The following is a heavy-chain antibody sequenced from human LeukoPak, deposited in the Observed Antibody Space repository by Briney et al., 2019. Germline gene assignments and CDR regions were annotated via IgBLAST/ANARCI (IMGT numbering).Heavy chain of an antibody. V-gene: IGHV4-39*07. CDR2: IYYSGCT. CDR3: ARERGYSYVGGTLDY. J-gene: IGHJ4*02. CDR1: GGSISSSSYY. Sequence: SETLSLTCTVSGGSISSSSYYWGWIRRPPGKGLEWIGRIYYSGCTYYNPSLKSRVTISVDTSKNQFSLKLSSVTAADTAVYYCARERGYSYVGGTLDYWGQGTLVTVSS. D-gene: IGHD5-18*01.